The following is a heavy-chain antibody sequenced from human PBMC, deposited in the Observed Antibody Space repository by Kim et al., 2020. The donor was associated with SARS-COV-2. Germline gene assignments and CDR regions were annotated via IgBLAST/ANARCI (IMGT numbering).Heavy chain of an antibody. Sequence: SETLSLTCTVSGDSISRSSNYWGWIRPPPGQFLELLGIITSLFPTSSNPSLKSRVTISVDTSKNQFSLKMRSVTAADTAVYYCARLVSENSAVEYWGQG. V-gene: IGHV4-39*01. CDR3: ARLVSENSAVEY. J-gene: IGHJ4*02. CDR1: GDSISRSSNY. CDR2: ITSLFPT.